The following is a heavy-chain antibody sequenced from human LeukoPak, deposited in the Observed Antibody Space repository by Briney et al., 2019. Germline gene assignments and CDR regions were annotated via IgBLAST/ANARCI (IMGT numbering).Heavy chain of an antibody. Sequence: SETLSLTCTVSGYSISSGYYWGWIRQPPGKGLEWIGSIYHSGRTFYNPSLKSRVTISVDTSKNQFSLKLSSVTAADTAVYYCARHPGYCSGGSCYSLYFQHWGQGTLVTVSS. J-gene: IGHJ1*01. V-gene: IGHV4-38-2*02. CDR3: ARHPGYCSGGSCYSLYFQH. CDR1: GYSISSGYY. CDR2: IYHSGRT. D-gene: IGHD2-15*01.